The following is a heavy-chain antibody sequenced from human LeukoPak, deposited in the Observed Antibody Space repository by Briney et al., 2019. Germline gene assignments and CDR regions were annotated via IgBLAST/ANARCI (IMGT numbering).Heavy chain of an antibody. Sequence: AASVKVSCMASGGTFITYTINWVRQAPGQGLEWMGGIIPIFGTANYAQKFQGRITITTDDSTSTAYMELSSLRSEDTAVYYCATYMLRDNWNVHTFDSWGQGTLVTVSS. D-gene: IGHD1-1*01. V-gene: IGHV1-69*05. CDR1: GGTFITYT. CDR3: ATYMLRDNWNVHTFDS. J-gene: IGHJ4*02. CDR2: IIPIFGTA.